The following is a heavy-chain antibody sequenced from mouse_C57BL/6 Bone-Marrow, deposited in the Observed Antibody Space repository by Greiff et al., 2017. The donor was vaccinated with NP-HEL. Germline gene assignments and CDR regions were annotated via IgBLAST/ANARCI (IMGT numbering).Heavy chain of an antibody. V-gene: IGHV10-1*01. CDR2: IRSKSNNYAT. CDR1: GFSFNTYA. Sequence: DVKLVESGGGLVQPKGSLKLSCAASGFSFNTYAMNWVRQAPGKGLEWVARIRSKSNNYATYYADSVKDRFTISRDDSESMLYLQMNNLKTEDTAMYYCVREAYDYDGEVFDYWGQGTTLTVSS. J-gene: IGHJ2*01. D-gene: IGHD2-4*01. CDR3: VREAYDYDGEVFDY.